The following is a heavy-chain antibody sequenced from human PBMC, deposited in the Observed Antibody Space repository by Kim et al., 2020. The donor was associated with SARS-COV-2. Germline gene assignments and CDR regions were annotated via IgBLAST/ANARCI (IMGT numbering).Heavy chain of an antibody. J-gene: IGHJ4*02. CDR3: ARDPPEKWLPDF. Sequence: ASVKVSCKASGYTFSNYGFSWVRQAPGQGLEWMAWINAYNGNTNHAQRFQGRVTMTTDSSTSTAYMELRSLTFDDTGVYYCARDPPEKWLPDFWGQGTLVTVSA. D-gene: IGHD6-19*01. V-gene: IGHV1-18*01. CDR1: GYTFSNYG. CDR2: INAYNGNT.